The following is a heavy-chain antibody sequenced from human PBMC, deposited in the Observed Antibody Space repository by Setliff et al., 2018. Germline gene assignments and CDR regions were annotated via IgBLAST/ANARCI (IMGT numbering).Heavy chain of an antibody. CDR3: ARIAYGSGSYYFDY. CDR1: GASISSYY. J-gene: IGHJ4*02. V-gene: IGHV4-4*08. D-gene: IGHD3-10*01. CDR2: IYTSGTT. Sequence: SETLSLTCSVSGASISSYYWSWIRQPPGKGLEWIGYIYTSGTTKYNPSPKSRVTISIDTSKSQFSLNLSSVTAADTAVYYCARIAYGSGSYYFDYWGQGTLVTVSS.